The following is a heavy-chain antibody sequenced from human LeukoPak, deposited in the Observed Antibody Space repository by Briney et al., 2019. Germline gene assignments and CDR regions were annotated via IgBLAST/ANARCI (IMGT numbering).Heavy chain of an antibody. Sequence: GGSLRLSCAASGFTFSSYAMHWVRQAPGKGLEHVSAISSNGGSTYYANSVKGRFTISRDNSKNTLYLQMGSLRAEDMAVYYCASGDVGAPFDFWGQGTLVTASS. CDR2: ISSNGGST. CDR3: ASGDVGAPFDF. D-gene: IGHD1-26*01. J-gene: IGHJ4*02. V-gene: IGHV3-64*01. CDR1: GFTFSSYA.